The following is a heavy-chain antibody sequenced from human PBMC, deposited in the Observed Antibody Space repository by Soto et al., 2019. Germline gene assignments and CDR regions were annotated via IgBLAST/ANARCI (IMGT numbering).Heavy chain of an antibody. CDR1: GGTFSSYA. Sequence: SVKVSCKASGGTFSSYAISWVRQAPGQGLEWMGGIIPIFGTANYAQKFQGRVTITADKSTSTAYMELSSLRSENTAVYYCVRAKIRSSHYYEPHAFDLWGQGTMVTVSS. V-gene: IGHV1-69*06. D-gene: IGHD3-22*01. CDR2: IIPIFGTA. CDR3: VRAKIRSSHYYEPHAFDL. J-gene: IGHJ3*01.